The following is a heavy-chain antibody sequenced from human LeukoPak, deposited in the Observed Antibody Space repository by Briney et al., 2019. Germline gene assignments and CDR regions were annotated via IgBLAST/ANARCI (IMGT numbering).Heavy chain of an antibody. CDR3: ARAGLYSSSSALASDY. J-gene: IGHJ4*02. V-gene: IGHV1-46*01. D-gene: IGHD6-6*01. Sequence: ASVKVSCKASGYTFTSYYMHWVRQAPGQGLKWMGIINPSGGSTSYAQKFQGRVTMTRDTSTSTVYMELSSLRSEDTAVYYCARAGLYSSSSALASDYWGQGTLITVSS. CDR1: GYTFTSYY. CDR2: INPSGGST.